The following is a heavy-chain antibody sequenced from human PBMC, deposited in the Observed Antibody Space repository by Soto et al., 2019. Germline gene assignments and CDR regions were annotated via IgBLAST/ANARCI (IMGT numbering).Heavy chain of an antibody. V-gene: IGHV1-18*01. CDR1: GYTFTTYG. CDR2: ISAYNGNT. J-gene: IGHJ5*02. D-gene: IGHD6-13*01. CDR3: ARHYSSSWYSWFTP. Sequence: ASVKVSCKASGYTFTTYGISWVRQAPGQGLEWMGWISAYNGNTNYAQKVQGRVTMTTDTSTSTAYMELRSLRSDDTAVYYCARHYSSSWYSWFTPWGQGTLVTVSS.